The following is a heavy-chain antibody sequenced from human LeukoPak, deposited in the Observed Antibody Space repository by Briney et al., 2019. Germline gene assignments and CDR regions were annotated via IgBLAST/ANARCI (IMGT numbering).Heavy chain of an antibody. CDR2: INPSGNS. V-gene: IGHV4-34*01. Sequence: SETLSLTCDVYLGSSTGIYWGSIPQPPGKGLECIGEINPSGNSDYNPSLKSRVTISVDTSRNQFSLKLNSVTAADTAVYYCPRRTSYYDHTAQAREDWGQGTLVTVSS. D-gene: IGHD3-16*01. J-gene: IGHJ4*02. CDR3: PRRTSYYDHTAQARED. CDR1: LGSSTGIY.